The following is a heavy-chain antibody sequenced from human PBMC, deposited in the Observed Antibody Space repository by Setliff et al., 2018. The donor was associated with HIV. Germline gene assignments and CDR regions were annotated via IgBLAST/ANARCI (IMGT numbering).Heavy chain of an antibody. CDR3: ARGRPFGKFVDYFDS. V-gene: IGHV4-31*03. CDR2: IFYNENT. D-gene: IGHD2-21*01. Sequence: SETLSLTCTVSGGSISSGGYYWNWIRQHPGKGLEWIGYIFYNENTQYDPSLKSRVSMSVDTSKNQFSLNLRTVTAADTAIYCWARGRPFGKFVDYFDSWGQGKLVTVSS. CDR1: GGSISSGGYY. J-gene: IGHJ4*02.